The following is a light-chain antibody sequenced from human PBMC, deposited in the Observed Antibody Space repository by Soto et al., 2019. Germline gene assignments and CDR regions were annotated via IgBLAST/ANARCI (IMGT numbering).Light chain of an antibody. J-gene: IGLJ3*02. Sequence: QSALTQPSSVSGSAGQSVTISCTGTSSDVGGYNYVSWYQQHPGKAPKLMIYDVSKWPSGVPDRFSGSKSGNTASLTISGLQAEDEADYYCCSYAGNSLWVFGGGTKLTVL. CDR2: DVS. V-gene: IGLV2-11*01. CDR1: SSDVGGYNY. CDR3: CSYAGNSLWV.